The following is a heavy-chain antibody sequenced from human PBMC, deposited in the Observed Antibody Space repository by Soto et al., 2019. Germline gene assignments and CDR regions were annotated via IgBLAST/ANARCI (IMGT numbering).Heavy chain of an antibody. J-gene: IGHJ6*02. CDR2: IIPIFGTA. Sequence: ASVKVSCKASGGTFSSYAINWVRQAPGQGLEWMGGIIPIFGTADYAQKFQGRVTITADESTSTAYMELSSLRSEDTAVYYCGRSLTGTYYYYGMDVWGQGTTVTVSS. CDR3: GRSLTGTYYYYGMDV. V-gene: IGHV1-69*13. D-gene: IGHD1-20*01. CDR1: GGTFSSYA.